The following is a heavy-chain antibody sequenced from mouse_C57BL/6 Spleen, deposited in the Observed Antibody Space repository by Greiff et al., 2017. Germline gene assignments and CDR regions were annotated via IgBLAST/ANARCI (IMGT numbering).Heavy chain of an antibody. CDR3: ARDPYYDGSSYDY. Sequence: QVQLQQSGAELVRPGTSVKVSCKASGYAFTNYLIEWVKQRPGQGLEWIGVINPGSGGTNYNEKFKGKATLTADKSSSTAYMPLSSLTSEDSAVYFCARDPYYDGSSYDYWGQGTTLTVSS. V-gene: IGHV1-54*01. CDR2: INPGSGGT. D-gene: IGHD1-1*01. CDR1: GYAFTNYL. J-gene: IGHJ2*01.